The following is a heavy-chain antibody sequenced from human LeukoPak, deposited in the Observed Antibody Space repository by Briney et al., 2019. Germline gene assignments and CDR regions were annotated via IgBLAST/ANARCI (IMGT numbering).Heavy chain of an antibody. Sequence: GGSLRLSCAASGFTFSSYAMSWVRQAPGKGLEWVSAISGSGGSTYYADSVKGRFTISRGNSKNTLYLQMNSLRAEDTAVYYCAKDPRQVGNSNFDYWGQGTLVTVSS. CDR2: ISGSGGST. V-gene: IGHV3-23*01. CDR1: GFTFSSYA. J-gene: IGHJ4*02. D-gene: IGHD1-7*01. CDR3: AKDPRQVGNSNFDY.